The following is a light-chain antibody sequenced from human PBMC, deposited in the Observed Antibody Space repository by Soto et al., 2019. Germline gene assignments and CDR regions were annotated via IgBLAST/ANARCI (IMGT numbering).Light chain of an antibody. CDR3: QQYYSSWT. J-gene: IGKJ1*01. Sequence: DIVMTQSPDSLAVSLGETATINCKSSQSVFYSTNNRNYLSWYQQKQGQPPKLLIYWASTRESGVPDRFSGSGSGTDFTLTISSLQAEDVAVYYCQQYYSSWTFGQGTKVDIK. CDR1: QSVFYSTNNRNY. V-gene: IGKV4-1*01. CDR2: WAS.